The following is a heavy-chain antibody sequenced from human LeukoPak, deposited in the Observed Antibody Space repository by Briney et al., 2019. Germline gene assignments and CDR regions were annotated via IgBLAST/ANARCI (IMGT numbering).Heavy chain of an antibody. J-gene: IGHJ4*02. D-gene: IGHD1-1*01. CDR1: GFTFSSYW. Sequence: PGGSLRLSCAASGFTFSSYWMSWVRQAPGKGLEWVANIKQDVSEKYYVDSLEGRFTISRDNAKNSLYLQMNSLRAEDTAVYYCARDKIEGPTKLDYWGQGILVTVSS. CDR2: IKQDVSEK. V-gene: IGHV3-7*01. CDR3: ARDKIEGPTKLDY.